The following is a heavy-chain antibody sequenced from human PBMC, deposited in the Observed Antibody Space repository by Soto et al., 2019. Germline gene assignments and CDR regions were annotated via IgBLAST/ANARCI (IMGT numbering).Heavy chain of an antibody. V-gene: IGHV3-23*01. J-gene: IGHJ4*02. CDR1: GFTFRTYA. Sequence: GGSLRLSCAASGFTFRTYAMNWVRQAPGKGLEWISAISGSGSFTHYADSVRGRFTISRDNSQNQLYLQMNNLRGDDTAMYYCAKIPTGSGSSKFDYWGQGIQVTVCS. CDR2: ISGSGSFT. CDR3: AKIPTGSGSSKFDY. D-gene: IGHD3-10*01.